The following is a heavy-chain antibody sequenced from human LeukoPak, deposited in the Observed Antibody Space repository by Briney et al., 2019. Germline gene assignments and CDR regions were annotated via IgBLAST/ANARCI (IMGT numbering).Heavy chain of an antibody. J-gene: IGHJ6*03. V-gene: IGHV4-34*01. CDR1: GGSFSGYY. D-gene: IGHD2/OR15-2a*01. CDR2: INHSGST. Sequence: SETLSLSCAVYGGSFSGYYWSWIRQPPGKGLEWIGEINHSGSTNYNPSLKSRVTISVDTSKNQFSLKLNSVTAADTAVYYCARVYGSFYYYYMDVWGKGTTVTVSS. CDR3: ARVYGSFYYYYMDV.